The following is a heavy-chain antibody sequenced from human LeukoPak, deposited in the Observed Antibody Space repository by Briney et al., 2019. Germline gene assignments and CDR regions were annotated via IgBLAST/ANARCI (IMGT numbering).Heavy chain of an antibody. V-gene: IGHV5-51*01. CDR3: ARLDVASAGRVFDY. CDR1: GYSFTNW. CDR2: IHPRDSDT. J-gene: IGHJ4*02. Sequence: GESLKISCKGSGYSFTNWIAWVRQMPGEGLEWMGIIHPRDSDTRYSPPFQGQVTISVDKSISTAYLQWNSLKASDTALYYCARLDVASAGRVFDYWGQGSLVTVSS. D-gene: IGHD6-13*01.